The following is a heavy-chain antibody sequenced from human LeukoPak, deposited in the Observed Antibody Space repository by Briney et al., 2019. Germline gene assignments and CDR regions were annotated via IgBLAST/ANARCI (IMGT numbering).Heavy chain of an antibody. Sequence: GSLRLSCAASGFTVSSNHMSWVRQAPGKGLEWVSVIYSGGSTDYADSVKGRFTISRDNSKNTLYLQMNSLRAEDTAVYHCARGPAGYNWGRGTLVTVSS. J-gene: IGHJ4*02. CDR1: GFTVSSNH. V-gene: IGHV3-53*01. CDR3: ARGPAGYN. CDR2: IYSGGST. D-gene: IGHD1-1*01.